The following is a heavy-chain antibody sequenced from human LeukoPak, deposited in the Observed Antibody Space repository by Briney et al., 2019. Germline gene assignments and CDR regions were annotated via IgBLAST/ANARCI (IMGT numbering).Heavy chain of an antibody. D-gene: IGHD6-19*01. CDR2: IIPILGIA. V-gene: IGHV1-69*04. Sequence: AASVKVSCKASGGTFSSYAISWVRQAPGQGLEWMGRIIPILGIANYAQKFQGRVTITADKSTSTAYMELSSLRSEDTAAYYCAREVIGAVAGPDYWGQGTLVTVSS. CDR1: GGTFSSYA. CDR3: AREVIGAVAGPDY. J-gene: IGHJ4*02.